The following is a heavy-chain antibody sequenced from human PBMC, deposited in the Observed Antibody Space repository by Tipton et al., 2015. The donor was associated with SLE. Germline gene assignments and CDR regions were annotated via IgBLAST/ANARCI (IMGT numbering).Heavy chain of an antibody. CDR1: GFTFSSYG. D-gene: IGHD1-20*01. Sequence: SGFTFSSYGMHWVRQAPGKGLEWVSAISGSGGSTYYADSVKGRFTISRDNSKNTLYLQMNSLRAEDTAVYYRAKPHLDPTIYNWNDGPFDYWGQGTLVTVSS. CDR3: AKPHLDPTIYNWNDGPFDY. J-gene: IGHJ4*02. V-gene: IGHV3-23*01. CDR2: ISGSGGST.